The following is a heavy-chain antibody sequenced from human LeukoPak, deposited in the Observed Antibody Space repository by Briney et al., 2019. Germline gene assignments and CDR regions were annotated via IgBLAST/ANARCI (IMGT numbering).Heavy chain of an antibody. Sequence: GGSLRLSCAASGFRFSSYAMSWVRQAPGKGLEWVSAISGSGVSTYYADSVKGRFTISRDNAKNSLYLQMNSLRAEDTAVYYCARESSQYYYDSSGYWDYWGQGTLVTVSS. CDR2: ISGSGVST. J-gene: IGHJ4*02. V-gene: IGHV3-23*01. D-gene: IGHD3-22*01. CDR1: GFRFSSYA. CDR3: ARESSQYYYDSSGYWDY.